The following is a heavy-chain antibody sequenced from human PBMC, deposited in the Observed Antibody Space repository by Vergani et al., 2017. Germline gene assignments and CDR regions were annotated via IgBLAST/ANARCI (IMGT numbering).Heavy chain of an antibody. V-gene: IGHV1-69*11. CDR1: GGTFSSYA. D-gene: IGHD5-12*01. Sequence: QVQLVQSGAEVKKPGSSVKVSCKASGGTFSSYAISWVRQAPGQGLEWMGRIIPILGTANYAQKFQGRVTITADESTSTAYMELSSLRSEDTAVYYCARAKYSGYDYGISRFDYWGQGTLVTVSS. J-gene: IGHJ4*02. CDR2: IIPILGTA. CDR3: ARAKYSGYDYGISRFDY.